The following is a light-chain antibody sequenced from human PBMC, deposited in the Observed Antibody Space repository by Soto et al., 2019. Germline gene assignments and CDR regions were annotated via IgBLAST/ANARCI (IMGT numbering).Light chain of an antibody. CDR3: TSHAGTINFPYI. V-gene: IGLV2-8*01. Sequence: QSALTQPPSASGSPGQSVTISCTGTSSDVGAYNYVSWYQPHPGKAPKLMVYEVNKRPSGVPDRFSGSKSGNTASLTVSGLQAEDEADYYCTSHAGTINFPYIFGTGTKLTVL. CDR2: EVN. J-gene: IGLJ1*01. CDR1: SSDVGAYNY.